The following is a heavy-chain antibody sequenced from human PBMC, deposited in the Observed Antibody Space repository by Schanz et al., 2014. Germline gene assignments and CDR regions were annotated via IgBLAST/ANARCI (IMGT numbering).Heavy chain of an antibody. Sequence: QVQLQESGPGLVKPSETLSLTCSVSGGDIGNYYWSWIRQPPGKGLEWIGYIHQSGGTNYNPSLKCRVTILFDPSKNQFSLRLTSLTAADTAVYYCAKFLYDDPSWGQGTLVTVSS. V-gene: IGHV4-59*08. CDR1: GGDIGNYY. J-gene: IGHJ5*02. CDR2: IHQSGGT. D-gene: IGHD3-3*01. CDR3: AKFLYDDPS.